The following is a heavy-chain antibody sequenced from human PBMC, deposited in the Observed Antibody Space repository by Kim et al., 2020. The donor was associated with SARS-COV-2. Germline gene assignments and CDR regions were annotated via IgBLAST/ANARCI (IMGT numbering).Heavy chain of an antibody. D-gene: IGHD1-1*01. CDR3: AKDWGFRGYNWNDDNYYYGMDV. V-gene: IGHV3-9*01. Sequence: GGSLRLSCAASGFTFDDYAMHWVRQAPGKGLEWVSGISWNSGSIGYADSVKGRFTISRDNAKNSLYLQMNSLRAEDTALYYCAKDWGFRGYNWNDDNYYYGMDVWGQGTTVTVSS. CDR1: GFTFDDYA. J-gene: IGHJ6*02. CDR2: ISWNSGSI.